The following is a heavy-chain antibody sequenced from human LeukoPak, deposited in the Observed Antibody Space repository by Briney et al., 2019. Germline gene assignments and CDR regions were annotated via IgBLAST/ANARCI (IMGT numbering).Heavy chain of an antibody. V-gene: IGHV3-7*01. CDR1: GFTFNSYW. Sequence: PGGSLRLSCAASGFTFNSYWMSWVRQAPGKGLEWVANITQDGSEKYYVDSEKGRFTISRDNAKTSLYLQMNSLRAEDTAVYYCARVLGYCSGGSCHAFDYWGQGTLVTVSS. CDR2: ITQDGSEK. J-gene: IGHJ4*02. CDR3: ARVLGYCSGGSCHAFDY. D-gene: IGHD2-15*01.